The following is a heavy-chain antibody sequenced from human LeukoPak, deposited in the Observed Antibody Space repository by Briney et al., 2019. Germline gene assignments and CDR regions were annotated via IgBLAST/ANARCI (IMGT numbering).Heavy chain of an antibody. J-gene: IGHJ2*01. CDR1: GFTFSSQA. CDR2: ISGSGGST. D-gene: IGHD3-10*01. Sequence: PGGSLRLSCAASGFTFSSQAMSWVRLAPGKGLEWVSDISGSGGSTYYADSVKGRFTISRDNAKNSLYLQMNSLRAEDTAVYYCARVYGSGSGWYFDLWGRGTLVTVSS. V-gene: IGHV3-23*01. CDR3: ARVYGSGSGWYFDL.